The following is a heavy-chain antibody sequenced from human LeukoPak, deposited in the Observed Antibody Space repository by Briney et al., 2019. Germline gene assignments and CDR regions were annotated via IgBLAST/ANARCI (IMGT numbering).Heavy chain of an antibody. J-gene: IGHJ4*02. Sequence: SGGSLRLSCAASGFTFNSYAMIWVRQPPGKGLEWVSTVNRDGGATYYADSVKGRFTISRDNSKNTLYLQMNSLRAEDTAVYYCASLPYYDFWSGYLAGFYFDYWGQGTLVTVSS. D-gene: IGHD3-3*01. CDR1: GFTFNSYA. CDR2: VNRDGGAT. V-gene: IGHV3-23*01. CDR3: ASLPYYDFWSGYLAGFYFDY.